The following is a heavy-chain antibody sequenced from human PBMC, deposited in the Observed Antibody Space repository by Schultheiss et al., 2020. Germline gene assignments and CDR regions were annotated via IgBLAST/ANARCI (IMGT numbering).Heavy chain of an antibody. V-gene: IGHV3-11*04. J-gene: IGHJ5*02. CDR2: ISSSGSTI. Sequence: GGSLRLSCAASGFTVSSNYMSWIRQAPGKGLEWVSYISSSGSTIYYADSVKGRFTISRDNSKNTLYLQMNSLRAEDTAVYYCASTWDGSGWIDPWGQGTLVTVSS. CDR1: GFTVSSNY. CDR3: ASTWDGSGWIDP. D-gene: IGHD3-10*01.